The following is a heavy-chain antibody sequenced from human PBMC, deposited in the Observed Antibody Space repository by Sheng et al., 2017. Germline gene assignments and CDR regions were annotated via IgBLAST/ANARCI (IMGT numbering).Heavy chain of an antibody. V-gene: IGHV3-74*01. CDR1: GFTFSSYE. J-gene: IGHJ4*02. Sequence: EMQLVESGGGLVQPGGSLRLSCGGSGFTFSSYEMNWVRQTPGKGLVWISRTLTDGTTTHYADSVTGRFSVSTDTAQNTLYLQMNNLRVEDTAVYYCVRDRLGGRDFWGQGTLVTVSS. D-gene: IGHD7-27*01. CDR3: VRDRLGGRDF. CDR2: TLTDGTTT.